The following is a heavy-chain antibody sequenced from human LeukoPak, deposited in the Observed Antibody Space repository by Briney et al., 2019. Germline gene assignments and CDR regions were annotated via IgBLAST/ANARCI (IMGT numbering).Heavy chain of an antibody. CDR1: GFTVSSNY. V-gene: IGHV3-66*01. J-gene: IGHJ4*02. CDR2: IYSGGSA. CDR3: AKDDGYFDY. Sequence: PGGSLRLSCAASGFTVSSNYMSWVRQPPAKGLEWVSVIYSGGSAYYVDSVKGRFTISRDNSKNTLSLQMNSLRAEETAVYYCAKDDGYFDYWGQRTLVTVSS. D-gene: IGHD5-24*01.